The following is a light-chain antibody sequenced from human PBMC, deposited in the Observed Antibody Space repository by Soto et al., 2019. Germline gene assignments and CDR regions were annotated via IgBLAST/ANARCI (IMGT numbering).Light chain of an antibody. CDR3: QQYSSWPPGT. Sequence: IVLKPSPATLSVSPGERATLSCRASQSISRSLAWYQQKPGQAPRLLISDASTRATGIPARFSGSGSGTEFTLTISSLESEDFALYYCQQYSSWPPGTFGQGTKVDIK. V-gene: IGKV3-15*01. CDR2: DAS. J-gene: IGKJ1*01. CDR1: QSISRS.